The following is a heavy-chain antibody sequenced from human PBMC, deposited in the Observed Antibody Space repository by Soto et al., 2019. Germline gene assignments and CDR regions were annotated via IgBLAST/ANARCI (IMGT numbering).Heavy chain of an antibody. CDR3: AREDSIIIPAVSDF. J-gene: IGHJ4*02. V-gene: IGHV3-21*01. CDR2: ISKSDYT. D-gene: IGHD2-2*01. CDR1: GFAFNNYG. Sequence: GGSLRLSCTVSGFAFNNYGINWVRQAPGKGLEWVSSISKSDYTYYSDSVKGRFTISRDNAKNSVSLQMNALRVEDTAVYYCAREDSIIIPAVSDFWGQGTLVTVSS.